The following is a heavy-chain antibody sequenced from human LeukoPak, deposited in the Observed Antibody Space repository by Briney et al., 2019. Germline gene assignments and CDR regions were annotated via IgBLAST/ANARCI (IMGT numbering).Heavy chain of an antibody. D-gene: IGHD3-10*01. J-gene: IGHJ4*02. CDR2: TSWNSGSI. V-gene: IGHV3-9*01. CDR3: AKDIGRYYYGSGTKDY. CDR1: GFTFDDYA. Sequence: PGRSLRLSCAASGFTFDDYAVHWVRQAPGKGLEWVSGTSWNSGSIGYADSVKGRFTISRDNAKNSLYLQMNSLRAEDTALYYCAKDIGRYYYGSGTKDYWGQGTLVTVSS.